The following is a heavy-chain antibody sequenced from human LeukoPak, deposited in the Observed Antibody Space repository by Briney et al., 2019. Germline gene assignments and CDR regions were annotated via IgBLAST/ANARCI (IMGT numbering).Heavy chain of an antibody. CDR3: ARVFSGYYDSSGYYQSFFDY. D-gene: IGHD3-22*01. CDR1: GYTFTGYY. Sequence: ASVKVSCKASGYTFTGYYMHWVRQAPGQGLGWMGWINPNRGGTNYAQKFQGRVTMTRDTSISTAYMELSRLRSDDTAVYYCARVFSGYYDSSGYYQSFFDYWGQGTLVTVSS. CDR2: INPNRGGT. J-gene: IGHJ4*02. V-gene: IGHV1-2*02.